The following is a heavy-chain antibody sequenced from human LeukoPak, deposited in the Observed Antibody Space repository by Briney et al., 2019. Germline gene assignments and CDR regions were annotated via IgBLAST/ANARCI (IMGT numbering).Heavy chain of an antibody. CDR2: IIPIFGTA. D-gene: IGHD2-2*01. Sequence: SVKVSCKASGGTFSSYAISWVRQAPGQALEWMGGIIPIFGTANYAQKFQGRVTITADKSTSTAYMELSSLRSEDTAVYYCARGTFRNSAATRGLPDYWGQGTLVTVSS. CDR3: ARGTFRNSAATRGLPDY. J-gene: IGHJ4*02. V-gene: IGHV1-69*06. CDR1: GGTFSSYA.